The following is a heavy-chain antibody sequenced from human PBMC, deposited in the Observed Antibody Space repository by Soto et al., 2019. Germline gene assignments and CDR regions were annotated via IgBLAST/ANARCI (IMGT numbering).Heavy chain of an antibody. CDR2: INHSGST. V-gene: IGHV4-39*07. CDR3: ARGHDILTGYYLNSGYYFDY. CDR1: GGSISSSSYY. J-gene: IGHJ4*02. D-gene: IGHD3-9*01. Sequence: PSETLSLTCTVSGGSISSSSYYWGWIRQPPGKGLEWIGEINHSGSTNYNPSLKSRVTISVDTSKNQFSLKLSSVTAADTAVYYCARGHDILTGYYLNSGYYFDYWGQGTLVTVSS.